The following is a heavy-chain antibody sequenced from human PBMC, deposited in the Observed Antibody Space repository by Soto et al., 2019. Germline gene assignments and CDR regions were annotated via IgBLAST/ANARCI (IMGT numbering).Heavy chain of an antibody. CDR3: AGVFAPTPHSPLLWFGVTYSGYPWYFDY. CDR2: IYYSGST. V-gene: IGHV4-31*03. CDR1: GGSISSGGYY. D-gene: IGHD3-10*01. J-gene: IGHJ4*02. Sequence: SETLSLTCTVSGGSISSGGYYWSWIRQHPGKGLEWIGYIYYSGSTYYNPSLKSRVTISVDTSKNQFSLKLSSVTAADTAVYYCAGVFAPTPHSPLLWFGVTYSGYPWYFDYWGQGTLVTVSS.